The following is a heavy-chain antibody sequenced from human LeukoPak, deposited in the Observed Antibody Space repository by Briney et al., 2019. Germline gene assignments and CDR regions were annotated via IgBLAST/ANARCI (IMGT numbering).Heavy chain of an antibody. D-gene: IGHD3-10*01. CDR3: AKGGKYYGSGSYPHPGFDY. J-gene: IGHJ4*02. V-gene: IGHV3-23*01. CDR2: ISGSGGST. Sequence: XWXSAISGSGGSTYYADSVKGRFTISRDNSKNTLYLQMNSLRAEDTAVYYCAKGGKYYGSGSYPHPGFDYWGQGTLVTVSS.